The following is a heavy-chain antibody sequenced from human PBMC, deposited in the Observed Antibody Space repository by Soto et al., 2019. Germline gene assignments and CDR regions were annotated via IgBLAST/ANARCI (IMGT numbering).Heavy chain of an antibody. Sequence: EVQLVESGGGLVQPGGSLSLACAASGFTFSSYWMHWVRQAPGEGLVWVSRINADGSTRSYADSVKGRFTISRDNAKNTLFLQMNSLRAEDTAVYYCARVGYGAYHIEYWGQGTLVT. D-gene: IGHD2-15*01. J-gene: IGHJ4*02. V-gene: IGHV3-74*01. CDR1: GFTFSSYW. CDR3: ARVGYGAYHIEY. CDR2: INADGSTR.